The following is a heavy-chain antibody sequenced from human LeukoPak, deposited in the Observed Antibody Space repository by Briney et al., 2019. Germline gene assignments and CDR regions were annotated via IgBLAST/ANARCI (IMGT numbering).Heavy chain of an antibody. Sequence: ASVKVSCKASGGTFSSYAISWVRQARGQGVEWMGWISAYNGNTNYAQKLEGRVTMTTDTSTSTAYMELRSLRSDDAAVYYCARDGYNSFDYWGQGTLVTVSS. CDR2: ISAYNGNT. V-gene: IGHV1-18*01. J-gene: IGHJ4*02. D-gene: IGHD5-24*01. CDR1: GGTFSSYA. CDR3: ARDGYNSFDY.